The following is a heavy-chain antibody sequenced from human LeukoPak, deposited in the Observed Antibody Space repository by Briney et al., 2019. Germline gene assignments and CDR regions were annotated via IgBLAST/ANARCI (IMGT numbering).Heavy chain of an antibody. J-gene: IGHJ6*02. CDR2: ISSSGSTI. CDR3: ARAYGDYGGYFYYGMDV. D-gene: IGHD4-17*01. V-gene: IGHV3-48*03. CDR1: GFTFSSYE. Sequence: PGGSLRLSCAASGFTFSSYEMNWVRQAPGKGLEWVSYISSSGSTIYYADSVKGRFTISRDNAKNSLYLQMNSLRAEDTAVYYCARAYGDYGGYFYYGMDVWGQGTTVTVSS.